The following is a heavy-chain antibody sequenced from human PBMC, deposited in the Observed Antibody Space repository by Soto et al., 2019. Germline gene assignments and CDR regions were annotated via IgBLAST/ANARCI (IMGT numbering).Heavy chain of an antibody. V-gene: IGHV1-69*13. CDR2: IIPIFGTA. J-gene: IGHJ6*02. Sequence: ASVKVSCKASGGTFSSYAISWVRQAPGQGLEWMGGIIPIFGTANYAQKFQGRVTITADESTSTAYMELSSLRSEDTAVYYCARDGRSPRGTARDYYGMDVWGQGTTVTVSS. D-gene: IGHD1-1*01. CDR1: GGTFSSYA. CDR3: ARDGRSPRGTARDYYGMDV.